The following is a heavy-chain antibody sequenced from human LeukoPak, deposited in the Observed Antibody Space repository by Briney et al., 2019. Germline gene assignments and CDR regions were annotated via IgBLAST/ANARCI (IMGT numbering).Heavy chain of an antibody. CDR1: GFTFSSNY. D-gene: IGHD6-19*01. CDR2: IYSGGST. J-gene: IGHJ6*02. CDR3: ARLAGTWYGMDV. V-gene: IGHV3-66*01. Sequence: PGGSLRLSCAASGFTFSSNYMSWVRQAPGKGLEWVSVIYSGGSTYYADSVKGRFTISRDNSKNTLYLQMNSLRAEDTAVYYCARLAGTWYGMDVWGQGTTVTVSS.